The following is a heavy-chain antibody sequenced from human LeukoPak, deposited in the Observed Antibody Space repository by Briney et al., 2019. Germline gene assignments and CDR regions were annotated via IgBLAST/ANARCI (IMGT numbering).Heavy chain of an antibody. CDR3: ASLRGRAFDI. D-gene: IGHD5-12*01. CDR2: IYSGGST. V-gene: IGHV3-53*01. Sequence: PGGSLRLSCAASGFTVSSNYMSWVRQAPGKGLEWVSVIYSGGSTYYADSVKGRFSISRDNSKNTMYLQMSSLRAEDTAVYYCASLRGRAFDIWGQGTMVTVSS. CDR1: GFTVSSNY. J-gene: IGHJ3*02.